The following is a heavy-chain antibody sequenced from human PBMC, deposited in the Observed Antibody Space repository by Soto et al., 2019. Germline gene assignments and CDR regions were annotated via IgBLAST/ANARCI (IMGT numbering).Heavy chain of an antibody. CDR1: GFTFSSYA. CDR3: ARDNGEATVVTSDAFDI. Sequence: QVQLVESGGGVVQPGRSLRLSCAASGFTFSSYAMHWVRQAPGKGLEWVAVISYDGSNKYYADSVKGRFTISRDNSKNTLYLQMNSLRAEDTAGYYCARDNGEATVVTSDAFDIWGQGTMVTVSS. CDR2: ISYDGSNK. V-gene: IGHV3-30-3*01. J-gene: IGHJ3*02. D-gene: IGHD4-17*01.